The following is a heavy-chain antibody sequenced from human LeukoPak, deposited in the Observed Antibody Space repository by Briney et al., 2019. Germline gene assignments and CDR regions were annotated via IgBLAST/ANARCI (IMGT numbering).Heavy chain of an antibody. Sequence: PSETLSLTCTVSVGSMISYYWGWIRQSPGKGLEWIGYVYYSGSTNSNPSLKSRVTISIDTSKNQFSLKLSSVTAADTAVYYCARGSMPQYYFDYWGQGTLVTVSS. CDR3: ARGSMPQYYFDY. D-gene: IGHD2/OR15-2a*01. J-gene: IGHJ4*02. V-gene: IGHV4-59*01. CDR1: VGSMISYY. CDR2: VYYSGST.